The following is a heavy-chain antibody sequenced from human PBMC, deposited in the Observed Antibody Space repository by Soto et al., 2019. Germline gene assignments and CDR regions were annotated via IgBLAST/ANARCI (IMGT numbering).Heavy chain of an antibody. CDR2: IYYSGST. CDR1: GGSVSSGTYF. CDR3: ARVTFDSSGYHQK. V-gene: IGHV4-61*01. J-gene: IGHJ1*01. D-gene: IGHD3-22*01. Sequence: SETLSLTCTVPGGSVSSGTYFWYWIRQPPGKGLEWIGYIYYSGSTDYNPSLKSRVTISVDTSKNQFSLKLSSVTAADTAVYYCARVTFDSSGYHQKWGQGTLVTVSS.